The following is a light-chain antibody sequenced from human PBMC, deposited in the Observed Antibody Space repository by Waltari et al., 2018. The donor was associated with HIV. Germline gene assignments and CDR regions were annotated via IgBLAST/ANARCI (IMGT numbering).Light chain of an antibody. CDR3: QSADRSGSHVV. CDR2: KDR. CDR1: ALPNRN. V-gene: IGLV3-25*03. J-gene: IGLJ2*01. Sequence: SYELTQPPSMSVSPGQTARITWFGDALPNRNAYWYQQRPGQAPGLVIYKDRGRPSGIPERFSGSNSGTTVTLIISGVQPEDEADYYCQSADRSGSHVVFGGGTKVTV.